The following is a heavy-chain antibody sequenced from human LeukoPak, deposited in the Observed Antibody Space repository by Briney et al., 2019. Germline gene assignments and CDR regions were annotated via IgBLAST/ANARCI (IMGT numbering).Heavy chain of an antibody. J-gene: IGHJ3*02. CDR1: GFTFSSYA. V-gene: IGHV3-23*01. D-gene: IGHD3-3*01. Sequence: GGSLRLSCAASGFTFSSYAMSWVRQAPGKGLEWVSAISGSGGSTYYADSVKGRFTISRDNSKNTLYLQMNSLRAEDTAVYYCASPKTLLNYDFWSGYSPNDAFDIWGQGTMVTVSS. CDR2: ISGSGGST. CDR3: ASPKTLLNYDFWSGYSPNDAFDI.